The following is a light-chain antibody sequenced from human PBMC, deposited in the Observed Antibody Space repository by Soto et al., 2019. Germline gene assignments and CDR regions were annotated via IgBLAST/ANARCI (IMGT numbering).Light chain of an antibody. CDR1: QSLVHIDGNTY. CDR2: KIS. V-gene: IGKV2-24*01. Sequence: DLVLTQTRLSSPVTLGQPASISCRSSQSLVHIDGNTYFNWLQQRPGQPPRLLSYKISNRLPGVPDRFSGSGAGTDFTLKISRVEAEDVGVYYCMQATQSYTFGQGTRLEIK. J-gene: IGKJ2*01. CDR3: MQATQSYT.